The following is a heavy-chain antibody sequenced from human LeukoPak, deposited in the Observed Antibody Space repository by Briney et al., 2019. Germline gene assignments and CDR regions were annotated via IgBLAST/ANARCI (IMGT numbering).Heavy chain of an antibody. CDR1: GFTFSTYW. J-gene: IGHJ6*03. CDR2: IKIDGSEN. Sequence: PGGSLRLSCAASGFTFSTYWMTWVRQAPGKGLEWVANIKIDGSENYYVDSVKGRFIISRDKAKNALYLQMNSLRVEDTAVYYCARHSVAGLYYYYFYMDVWGKGTTVSVSS. D-gene: IGHD6-19*01. V-gene: IGHV3-7*01. CDR3: ARHSVAGLYYYYFYMDV.